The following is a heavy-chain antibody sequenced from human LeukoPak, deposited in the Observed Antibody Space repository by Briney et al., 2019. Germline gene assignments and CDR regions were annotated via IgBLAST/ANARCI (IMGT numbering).Heavy chain of an antibody. CDR3: ARDSGSWAGATADRYYYDSSGYLEAAFDI. D-gene: IGHD3-22*01. CDR2: IYYSGST. Sequence: PSETLSLTCTVSVGSISSGGYYWSWIRQHPGKGLEWIGYIYYSGSTYYNPSLKSRVTISVDTSKNQFSLKLSSVTAADTAVYYCARDSGSWAGATADRYYYDSSGYLEAAFDIWGQGTMVTVSS. J-gene: IGHJ3*02. V-gene: IGHV4-31*03. CDR1: VGSISSGGYY.